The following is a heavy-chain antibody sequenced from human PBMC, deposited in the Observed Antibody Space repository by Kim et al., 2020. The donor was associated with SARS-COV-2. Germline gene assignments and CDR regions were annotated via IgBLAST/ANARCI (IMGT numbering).Heavy chain of an antibody. CDR1: GGSISSSSYY. Sequence: SETLSLTCTVSGGSISSSSYYWGWIRQPPGKGLEWIGSIYYSGSTYYNPSLKSRVTISVDTSKNQFSLKLSSVTAADTAVYYCARQPFQGEYGDYVYAQIYYYYMDVWGKGTTVTVSS. D-gene: IGHD4-17*01. V-gene: IGHV4-39*01. CDR2: IYYSGST. CDR3: ARQPFQGEYGDYVYAQIYYYYMDV. J-gene: IGHJ6*03.